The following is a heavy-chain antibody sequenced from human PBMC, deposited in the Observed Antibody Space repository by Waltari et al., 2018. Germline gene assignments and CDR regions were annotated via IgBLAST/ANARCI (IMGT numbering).Heavy chain of an antibody. J-gene: IGHJ4*02. CDR3: ARHSTITICGVVTNYYFDY. Sequence: QVQLQESGPGLVKPSETLSLTCTVSGGSISSYYWSWIRPPPGKGLEWIGYIYYSGSTKHNPALKNRVTRSVDTSKSQFSLKLSSVTAADTAVYYCARHSTITICGVVTNYYFDYWGQGTLVTVSS. CDR2: IYYSGST. CDR1: GGSISSYY. D-gene: IGHD3-3*01. V-gene: IGHV4-59*08.